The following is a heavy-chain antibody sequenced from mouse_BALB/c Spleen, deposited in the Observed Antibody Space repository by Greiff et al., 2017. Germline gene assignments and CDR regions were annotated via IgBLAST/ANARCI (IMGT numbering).Heavy chain of an antibody. Sequence: EVMLVESGGGLVQPGGSRKLSCAASGFTFSSFGMHWVRQAPEKGLEWVAYISSGSSTIYYADTVKGRFTISRDNPKNTLFLQMTSLRSEDTAMYYCARRDYGSSYYAMDYGGQGTSVTVSS. CDR2: ISSGSSTI. CDR3: ARRDYGSSYYAMDY. D-gene: IGHD1-1*01. CDR1: GFTFSSFG. V-gene: IGHV5-17*02. J-gene: IGHJ4*01.